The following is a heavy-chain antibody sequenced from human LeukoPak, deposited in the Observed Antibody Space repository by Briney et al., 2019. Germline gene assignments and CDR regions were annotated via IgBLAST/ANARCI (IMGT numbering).Heavy chain of an antibody. Sequence: GALGLSCSAFGFNLSRYAMGVVRQGPGEGVEGVSVISGSGGSTYYADSVKDRFTISRDNSKNTLYLQMNSLRAEDAAVYYCAKDFTDGQWLQGFDCWGQGTLVTVSS. V-gene: IGHV3-23*01. CDR3: AKDFTDGQWLQGFDC. J-gene: IGHJ4*02. D-gene: IGHD6-19*01. CDR1: GFNLSRYA. CDR2: ISGSGGST.